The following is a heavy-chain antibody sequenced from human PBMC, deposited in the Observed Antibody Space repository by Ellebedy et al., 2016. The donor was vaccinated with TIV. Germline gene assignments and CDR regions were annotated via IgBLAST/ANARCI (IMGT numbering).Heavy chain of an antibody. V-gene: IGHV3-7*03. CDR3: VSWLVGVGY. Sequence: GGSLRLSCGTSGFSFRSYWMSWVRQAPGKGLGWVANINQGGSERHYVDSVKGRFTISRDNAKNSLYLQMSSLRTEDTAVYYCVSWLVGVGYWGQGTLVTVSS. J-gene: IGHJ4*02. CDR2: INQGGSER. D-gene: IGHD1-26*01. CDR1: GFSFRSYW.